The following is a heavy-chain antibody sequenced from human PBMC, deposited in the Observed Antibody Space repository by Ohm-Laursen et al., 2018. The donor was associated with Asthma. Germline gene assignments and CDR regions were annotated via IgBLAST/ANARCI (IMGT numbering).Heavy chain of an antibody. Sequence: SLRLSCTASGLPFSNFWMSWVRQAPAEGLEWVSSISGSGGSTLYADSVKGRVTISRDNSKNTLSLQMSSLRAEDTALYYCAKSGDPYPTGFYYNAMDVWGQGTTVTVSS. J-gene: IGHJ6*02. V-gene: IGHV3-23*01. D-gene: IGHD2-8*02. CDR3: AKSGDPYPTGFYYNAMDV. CDR2: ISGSGGST. CDR1: GLPFSNFW.